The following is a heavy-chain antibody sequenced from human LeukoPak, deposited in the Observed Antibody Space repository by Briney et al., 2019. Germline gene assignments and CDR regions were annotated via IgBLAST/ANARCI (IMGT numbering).Heavy chain of an antibody. J-gene: IGHJ3*02. CDR1: AFTFSRYV. CDR3: VKGGTTGDSFDI. CDR2: MRSNGGST. D-gene: IGHD4-17*01. Sequence: GGSLRLSCSASAFTFSRYVMHWVRQAPGKGLEYVSGMRSNGGSTYYADSVKGRFTISRDNSKNTLYLQMSTVKAGDTAVYYCVKGGTTGDSFDIWGQGTMVTVSS. V-gene: IGHV3-64D*06.